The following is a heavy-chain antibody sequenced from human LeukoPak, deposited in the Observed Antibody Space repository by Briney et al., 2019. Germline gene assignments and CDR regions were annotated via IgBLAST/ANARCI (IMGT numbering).Heavy chain of an antibody. J-gene: IGHJ4*02. CDR3: AKEVLVPAKFDY. D-gene: IGHD2-2*01. Sequence: TGGSLRLSCAASGFTFSSYAMHWVRQAPGKGLEWVAVISYDGSNKYYADSVKGRFTISRDNSKNTLYLQMNSLRAEDTAVYYCAKEVLVPAKFDYWGQGTLVTVSS. CDR1: GFTFSSYA. V-gene: IGHV3-30-3*02. CDR2: ISYDGSNK.